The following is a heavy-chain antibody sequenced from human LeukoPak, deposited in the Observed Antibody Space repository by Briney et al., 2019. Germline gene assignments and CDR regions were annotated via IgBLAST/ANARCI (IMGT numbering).Heavy chain of an antibody. V-gene: IGHV3-23*01. CDR1: GFTFSTCG. CDR3: AKERFGQQLPGWFDP. Sequence: PGGSLRLSCAASGFTFSTCGMNWVRKAPGKGLEWVSAISGSGGSTYYADSVKGRFTISRDNSKNTLYLQMNSLRAEDTAVYYCAKERFGQQLPGWFDPWGQGTLVTVSS. D-gene: IGHD6-13*01. J-gene: IGHJ5*02. CDR2: ISGSGGST.